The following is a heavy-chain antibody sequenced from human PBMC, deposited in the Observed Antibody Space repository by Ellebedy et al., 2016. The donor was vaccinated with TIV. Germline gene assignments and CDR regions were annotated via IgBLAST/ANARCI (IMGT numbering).Heavy chain of an antibody. CDR1: GFTFSSLV. D-gene: IGHD7-27*01. CDR3: ARDPNWGSIDS. V-gene: IGHV3-23*01. Sequence: PGGSLRLSCAASGFTFSSLVMNWVRQAPGKGLEWVSGISGSGGSTYYTDSVKGRFTISRDNSKNTLYLQMNSLRVEDTAVYYYARDPNWGSIDSWGQGTLVTVSS. J-gene: IGHJ4*02. CDR2: ISGSGGST.